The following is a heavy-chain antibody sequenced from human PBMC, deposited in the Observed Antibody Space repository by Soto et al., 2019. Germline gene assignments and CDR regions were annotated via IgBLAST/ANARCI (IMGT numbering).Heavy chain of an antibody. D-gene: IGHD3-9*01. J-gene: IGHJ4*02. CDR1: GFTFSSYA. CDR2: ISGSGGST. CDR3: AKTVSDILTGYYA. V-gene: IGHV3-23*01. Sequence: EVQLLESGGGLVQPGGSLRLSCAASGFTFSSYAMSWVRQAPGKGLEWVSAISGSGGSTYYADSVKGRFTISRDNSKNALYLQMNSLRAEDTAVYYCAKTVSDILTGYYAWGQGTLVTVSS.